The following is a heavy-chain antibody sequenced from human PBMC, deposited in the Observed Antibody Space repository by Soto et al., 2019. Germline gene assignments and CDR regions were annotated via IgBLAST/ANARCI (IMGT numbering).Heavy chain of an antibody. CDR3: ARERGVVPAAIAAKGEYYYGMDV. CDR2: ISYDGSNK. V-gene: IGHV3-30-3*01. D-gene: IGHD2-2*01. J-gene: IGHJ6*02. Sequence: GGSLRLSCAASGFTFSSYAMHWVRQAPGKGLEWVAVISYDGSNKYYADPVKGRFTISRDNSKNTLYLQMNSLRAEDTAVYYCARERGVVPAAIAAKGEYYYGMDVWGQGTTVTVSS. CDR1: GFTFSSYA.